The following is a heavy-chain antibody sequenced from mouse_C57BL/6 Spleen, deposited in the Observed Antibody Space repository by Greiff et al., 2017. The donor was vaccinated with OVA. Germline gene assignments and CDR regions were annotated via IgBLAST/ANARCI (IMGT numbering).Heavy chain of an antibody. CDR1: GFTFSDYG. Sequence: EVQVVESGGGLVKPGGSLKLSCAASGFTFSDYGMHWVRQAPEQGLEWVAYISSGSSTIYYADTVKGRFTISRDNAKNTLFLQMTSLRSEDTAMYYCARDYGYYFDYWGQGTTLTVSS. J-gene: IGHJ2*01. D-gene: IGHD1-2*01. CDR2: ISSGSSTI. CDR3: ARDYGYYFDY. V-gene: IGHV5-17*01.